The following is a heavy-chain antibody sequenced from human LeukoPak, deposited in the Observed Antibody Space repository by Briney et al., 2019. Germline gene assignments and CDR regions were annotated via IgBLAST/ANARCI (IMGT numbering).Heavy chain of an antibody. CDR3: ARGSDYYDSSGYYPAFDY. D-gene: IGHD3-22*01. Sequence: KPSETLSLTCAVYGGSLSGYYWSWIRQPPGKGLEWIGEINHSGSTNYNPSLKSRVTISVDTSKNQFSLKLSSVTAADTAVYYCARGSDYYDSSGYYPAFDYWGQGTLVTVSS. J-gene: IGHJ4*02. V-gene: IGHV4-34*01. CDR2: INHSGST. CDR1: GGSLSGYY.